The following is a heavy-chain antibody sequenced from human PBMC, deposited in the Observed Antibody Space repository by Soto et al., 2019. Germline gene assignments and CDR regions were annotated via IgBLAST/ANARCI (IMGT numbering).Heavy chain of an antibody. Sequence: GGSLRLSCAASGFTFSTYGMHWVRRAPGKGLEWVAVISYDGSNKYYADSVKGRFTISRDNSKNTLYLQMNSLRAEDTAVYYCAKDPMVRGVIMSYYFDYWGQGTLVTVSS. J-gene: IGHJ4*02. CDR2: ISYDGSNK. CDR1: GFTFSTYG. D-gene: IGHD3-10*01. V-gene: IGHV3-30*18. CDR3: AKDPMVRGVIMSYYFDY.